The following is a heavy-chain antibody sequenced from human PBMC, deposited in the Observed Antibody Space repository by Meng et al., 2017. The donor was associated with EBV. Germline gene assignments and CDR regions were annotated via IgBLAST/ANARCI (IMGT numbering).Heavy chain of an antibody. D-gene: IGHD5/OR15-5a*01. CDR3: ARVGYSVHDVSFEDF. CDR1: GGSFTDYY. CDR2: VSHSGRT. V-gene: IGHV4-34*01. J-gene: IGHJ4*02. Sequence: QVLLRQWGAGLLKPSEXLSLSSAVYGGSFTDYYWSWIRQAPGKSLEWIGEVSHSGRTRYNPSLKSRVSMSADVSKKQFSLKMKSVTAADTGVYFCARVGYSVHDVSFEDFWGRGTLVTVSS.